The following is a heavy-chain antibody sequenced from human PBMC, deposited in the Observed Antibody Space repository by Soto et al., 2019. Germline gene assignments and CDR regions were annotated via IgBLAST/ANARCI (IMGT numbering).Heavy chain of an antibody. V-gene: IGHV5-10-1*01. CDR1: GYSFTSYW. Sequence: GESLKISCKGSGYSFTSYWISWVRQMPGKGLEWMGRIDPSDSYTNYSPSFQGHVTISADKSISTAYLQWSSLKASDTAVYYCARAGYSSGWWGAFDYWGQGTLVTVSS. CDR2: IDPSDSYT. D-gene: IGHD6-19*01. CDR3: ARAGYSSGWWGAFDY. J-gene: IGHJ4*02.